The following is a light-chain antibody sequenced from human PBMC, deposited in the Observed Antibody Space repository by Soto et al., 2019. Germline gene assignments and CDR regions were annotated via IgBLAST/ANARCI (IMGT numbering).Light chain of an antibody. CDR3: QQYGSSPLIT. V-gene: IGKV3-20*01. Sequence: EIVLTQSPGTLSLSHGERATLSCRASQSVGSSFLAWYQQKPGQAPRLLIYNASSRATGIPDRFSGSGSGTDFTLTISRLEPEDFAVYYCQQYGSSPLITFGQGTRLEIK. CDR1: QSVGSSF. J-gene: IGKJ5*01. CDR2: NAS.